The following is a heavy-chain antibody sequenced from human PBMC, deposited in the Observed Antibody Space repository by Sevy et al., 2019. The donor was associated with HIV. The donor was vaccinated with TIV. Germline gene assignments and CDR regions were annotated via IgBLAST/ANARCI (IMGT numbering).Heavy chain of an antibody. CDR1: GFTFTDYA. J-gene: IGHJ4*02. D-gene: IGHD3-3*01. CDR3: AKDKAFRFSDYLPSNYYFDY. V-gene: IGHV3-23*01. Sequence: GGSLRLSCAASGFTFTDYAMSWVRQAPGKGLEWISTITNTGGDTYYADSVRGRFTISRDNSKNTLHLQMNSLGAEDTAVYYCAKDKAFRFSDYLPSNYYFDYWGQGTLVTVSS. CDR2: ITNTGGDT.